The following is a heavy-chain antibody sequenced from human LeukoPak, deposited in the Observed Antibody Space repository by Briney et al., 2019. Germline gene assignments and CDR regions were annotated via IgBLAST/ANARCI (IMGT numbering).Heavy chain of an antibody. Sequence: SVKVSCKASGGTFSSYAISWVRQAPGQGLEWMGGIIPIFGTANYAQKFQGRVTITTDESTSTAYMELSSLGSEDTAVYYCARGRYDSSGYYYYFDYWGQGTLVTVSS. CDR1: GGTFSSYA. V-gene: IGHV1-69*05. CDR3: ARGRYDSSGYYYYFDY. CDR2: IIPIFGTA. J-gene: IGHJ4*02. D-gene: IGHD3-22*01.